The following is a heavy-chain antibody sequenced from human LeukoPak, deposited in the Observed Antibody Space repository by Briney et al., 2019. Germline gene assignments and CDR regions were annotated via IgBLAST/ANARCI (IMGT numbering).Heavy chain of an antibody. J-gene: IGHJ6*03. CDR1: GGSFSGYY. V-gene: IGHV4-34*01. D-gene: IGHD2-2*01. CDR2: INHSGST. CDR3: ARGANIVVVPAAMVVGYYYYMDV. Sequence: SETLSLTCAVYGGSFSGYYWSWIRQPPGKGLEWIGEINHSGSTNYNPSLKSRVTISVDTSKNQFSLKLSSVTAADTAVYYCARGANIVVVPAAMVVGYYYYMDVWGKGTTVTVS.